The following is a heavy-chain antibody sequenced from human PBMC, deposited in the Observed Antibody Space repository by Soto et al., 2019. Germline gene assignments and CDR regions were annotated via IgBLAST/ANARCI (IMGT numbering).Heavy chain of an antibody. CDR3: ARFPRWFDP. CDR2: VTHSGST. J-gene: IGHJ5*02. V-gene: IGHV4-34*01. CDR1: GGSFSGYY. Sequence: QVQLQQWGAGLLKPSETLSLTCAVYGGSFSGYYWNWIRQPPGKGLEWIGEVTHSGSTNYNPSLKSRATISVDTSKNHFFLKLSSVTAADTAVYYCARFPRWFDPWGQGTLVTVSS.